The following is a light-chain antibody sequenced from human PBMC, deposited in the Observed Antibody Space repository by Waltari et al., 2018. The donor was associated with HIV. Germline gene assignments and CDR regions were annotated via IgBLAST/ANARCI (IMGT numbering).Light chain of an antibody. CDR3: SSYTSSSTPWV. Sequence: QSALTQPASVSGSPGQSITISCTGTSSDVGGYNYLSWYQQHPGKAPKLMIYEVSNRPSGVSNRFSGSKSGNTASLTISGLQAEDEADYYCSSYTSSSTPWVFGGGTKLTVL. CDR2: EVS. V-gene: IGLV2-14*01. J-gene: IGLJ3*02. CDR1: SSDVGGYNY.